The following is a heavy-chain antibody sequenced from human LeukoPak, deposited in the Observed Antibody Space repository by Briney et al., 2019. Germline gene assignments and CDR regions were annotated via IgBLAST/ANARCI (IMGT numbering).Heavy chain of an antibody. Sequence: GGSLRLSCAASGFTFSSYAMHWVRQAPGKGLEWVAVISYDGSNKYYADSVKGRFTISRDNAKNSLYLQMNSLRAEDTAVYYCAREPGVYFDYWGQGTLVTVSS. CDR1: GFTFSSYA. CDR3: AREPGVYFDY. CDR2: ISYDGSNK. V-gene: IGHV3-30-3*01. J-gene: IGHJ4*02.